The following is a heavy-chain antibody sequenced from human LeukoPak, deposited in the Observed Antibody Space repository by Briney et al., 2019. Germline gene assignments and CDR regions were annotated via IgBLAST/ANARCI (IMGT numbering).Heavy chain of an antibody. D-gene: IGHD3-16*01. CDR3: ARGGGLDV. Sequence: GGSLRLSCAASGFTFSSYAMHWARQAPGKGLGWVASINHNGNVNYYVDSVKGRFTISRDNAKNSLYLQMSNLRAEDTAVYFCARGGGLDVWGQGATVTVSS. J-gene: IGHJ6*02. CDR2: INHNGNVN. CDR1: GFTFSSYA. V-gene: IGHV3-7*03.